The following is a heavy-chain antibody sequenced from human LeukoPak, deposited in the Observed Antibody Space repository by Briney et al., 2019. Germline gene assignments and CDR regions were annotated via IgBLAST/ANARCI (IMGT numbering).Heavy chain of an antibody. CDR1: GFTFSSYW. D-gene: IGHD6-13*01. Sequence: PGGSLRLSCAASGFTFSSYWMGWVRQAPGKGLEWVANIKQDGSEKYYVDSVKGRFTISRDNAKNSLYLQMNSLRAEDTAVYYCARDFSSSWYPYYYYYMDVWGKGTTVTVSS. CDR3: ARDFSSSWYPYYYYYMDV. V-gene: IGHV3-7*01. J-gene: IGHJ6*03. CDR2: IKQDGSEK.